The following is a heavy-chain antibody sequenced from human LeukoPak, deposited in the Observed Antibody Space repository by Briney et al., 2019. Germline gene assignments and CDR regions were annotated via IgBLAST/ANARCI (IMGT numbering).Heavy chain of an antibody. Sequence: SETLSLTCTVSGGSISSYYWSWIRQPPGKGLEWIGYIYYSGSTNYNPSLKSRVTISVDTSKNQFSLKLSSVTAADTAVYYCARQWGYGDYYFDYWGQGTLVTVSS. CDR1: GGSISSYY. CDR3: ARQWGYGDYYFDY. CDR2: IYYSGST. J-gene: IGHJ4*02. V-gene: IGHV4-59*08. D-gene: IGHD4-17*01.